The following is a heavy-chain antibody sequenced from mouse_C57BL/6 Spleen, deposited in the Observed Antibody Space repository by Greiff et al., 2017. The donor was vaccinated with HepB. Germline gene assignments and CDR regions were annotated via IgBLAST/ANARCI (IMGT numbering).Heavy chain of an antibody. V-gene: IGHV1-26*01. Sequence: EVQLQQSGPELVKPGASVKISCKASGYTFTDYYMNWVKQSHGKSLEWIGDINPNNGGTSYNQKFKGKATLTVDKSASTAYMELRSLTSEDSAVYYCHRDFDYWGQGTTLPVSS. J-gene: IGHJ2*01. CDR2: INPNNGGT. CDR3: HRDFDY. CDR1: GYTFTDYY.